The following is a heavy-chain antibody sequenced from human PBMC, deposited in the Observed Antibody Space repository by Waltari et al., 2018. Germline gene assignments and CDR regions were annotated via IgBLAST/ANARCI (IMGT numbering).Heavy chain of an antibody. V-gene: IGHV3-74*01. CDR2: IRGDGSFT. Sequence: EVQLVESGGGFIQPGGSLRLSCAVSGFTFSSYWMPWVRQAPGKGLVWVSRIRGDGSFTSYADSGKGRFTISRDNAKNTLYLQMNSLRAEETAVYYCVRSGSSTPFDYWGQGTLVTVSS. D-gene: IGHD6-6*01. CDR1: GFTFSSYW. J-gene: IGHJ4*02. CDR3: VRSGSSTPFDY.